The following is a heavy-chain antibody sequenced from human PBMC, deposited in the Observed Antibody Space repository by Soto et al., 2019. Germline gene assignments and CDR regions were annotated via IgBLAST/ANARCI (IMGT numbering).Heavy chain of an antibody. D-gene: IGHD6-13*01. Sequence: SATLSLTCTVSGGSISSGDYYWSWIRQPPGKGLEWIGYIYYSGSTYYNPSLKSRVTISVDTSKNQFSLKLSSVTAADTAVYYCARDSSSWEQFDYWGQGTLVTVSS. CDR2: IYYSGST. J-gene: IGHJ4*02. CDR3: ARDSSSWEQFDY. CDR1: GGSISSGDYY. V-gene: IGHV4-30-4*01.